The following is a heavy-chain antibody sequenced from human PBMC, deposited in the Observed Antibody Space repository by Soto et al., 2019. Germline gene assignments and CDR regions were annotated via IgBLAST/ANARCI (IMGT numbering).Heavy chain of an antibody. Sequence: GESLKISCAASGFTFSSYSMNWVRQAPGKGLEWVSYISSSSSTIYYADSVKGRFTISRDNAKNSLYLQMNSLRDEDTAVYYCARDAAAGTDYWGQGTLVTVSS. CDR1: GFTFSSYS. V-gene: IGHV3-48*02. CDR2: ISSSSSTI. D-gene: IGHD6-13*01. J-gene: IGHJ4*02. CDR3: ARDAAAGTDY.